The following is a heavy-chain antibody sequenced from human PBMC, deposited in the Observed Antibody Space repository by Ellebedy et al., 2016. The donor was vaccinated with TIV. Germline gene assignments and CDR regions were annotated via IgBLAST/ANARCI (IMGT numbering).Heavy chain of an antibody. Sequence: SETLSLTXTVSGGSISSYYWSWIRQPPGKGLEWIGYIYYSGSTNYNPSLKSRVTISVDTSKNQFSLKLSSVTAADTAVYYCARLSYYYYYGMDVWGQGTTVTVSS. CDR3: ARLSYYYYYGMDV. CDR2: IYYSGST. J-gene: IGHJ6*02. CDR1: GGSISSYY. V-gene: IGHV4-59*01. D-gene: IGHD2/OR15-2a*01.